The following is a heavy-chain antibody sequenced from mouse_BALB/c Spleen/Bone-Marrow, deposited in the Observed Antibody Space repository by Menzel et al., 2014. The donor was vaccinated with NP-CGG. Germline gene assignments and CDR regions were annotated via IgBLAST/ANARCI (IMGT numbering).Heavy chain of an antibody. CDR2: IYPGSGNT. Sequence: QVQLQQSGAELARPGASVKLSCKASGYTFTDYYINWVKQRTGQGLEWIGEIYPGSGNTYYNEKFKGKATLTADKSSSTAYMQLSSLTSEDPAVYFCASREYGNGGFAYWGQGTLVTVSA. CDR1: GYTFTDYY. D-gene: IGHD2-10*02. V-gene: IGHV1-77*01. J-gene: IGHJ3*01. CDR3: ASREYGNGGFAY.